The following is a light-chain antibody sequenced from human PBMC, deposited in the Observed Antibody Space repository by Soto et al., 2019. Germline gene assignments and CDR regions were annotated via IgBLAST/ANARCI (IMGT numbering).Light chain of an antibody. CDR1: QSLSSNS. CDR2: GVS. CDR3: HQYDSSPLT. Sequence: EIVLTQFPGTLSLSPGERATLSCTASQSLSSNSLAWYQQKPCQAPRLLIYGVSSRATGIPDRFSGGRSGTDFSLNISRLETEDFAVYYCHQYDSSPLTFGEGTKVEIK. J-gene: IGKJ4*02. V-gene: IGKV3-20*01.